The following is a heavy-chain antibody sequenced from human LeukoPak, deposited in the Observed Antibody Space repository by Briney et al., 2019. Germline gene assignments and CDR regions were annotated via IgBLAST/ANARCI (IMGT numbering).Heavy chain of an antibody. D-gene: IGHD4-11*01. V-gene: IGHV1-2*02. CDR3: ARVHSNYVWDMVY. Sequence: ASVKVSCKASGYTFTGYYMHWVRLAPGQGLEWMGWINPNSGGTNYAQKFQGRVTMTRDTSISTAYMELSRLRSEDTAVYYCARVHSNYVWDMVYWGQGTLVTVSS. CDR1: GYTFTGYY. J-gene: IGHJ4*02. CDR2: INPNSGGT.